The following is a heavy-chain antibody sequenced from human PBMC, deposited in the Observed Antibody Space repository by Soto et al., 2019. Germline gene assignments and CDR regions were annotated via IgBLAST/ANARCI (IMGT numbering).Heavy chain of an antibody. CDR1: GFTFSSYA. J-gene: IGHJ4*02. CDR2: ISYDGSNK. CDR3: ARGTYDFWSGYYHFDY. Sequence: ALRLSCAASGFTFSSYAMHWVRQAPGKGLEWVAVISYDGSNKYYADSVKGRFTISRDNSKNTLYLQMNSLRAEDTAVYYCARGTYDFWSGYYHFDYWGQGTLVTVSS. D-gene: IGHD3-3*01. V-gene: IGHV3-30-3*01.